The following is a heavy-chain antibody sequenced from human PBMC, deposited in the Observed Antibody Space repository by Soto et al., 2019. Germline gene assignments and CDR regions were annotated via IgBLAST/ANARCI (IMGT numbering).Heavy chain of an antibody. CDR2: IGTAGDT. D-gene: IGHD1-26*01. V-gene: IGHV3-13*01. J-gene: IGHJ3*02. CDR3: ARDSGSSPRDDAFDI. Sequence: GGSLRLSCVASGFTFSSYDMHWVRQATGKGLEWVSAIGTAGDTYYPGSVKGRFTISRENAKNSLYLQMNSLRAGDTAVYYCARDSGSSPRDDAFDIWGQGTMVTVSS. CDR1: GFTFSSYD.